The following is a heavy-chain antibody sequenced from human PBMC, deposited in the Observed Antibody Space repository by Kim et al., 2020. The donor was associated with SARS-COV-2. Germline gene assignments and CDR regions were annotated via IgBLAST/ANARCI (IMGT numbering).Heavy chain of an antibody. Sequence: YAQRFQGRVTMTRDTSTSTVYMELSSLRIEDTAVYYCARGIGYYRTAPFDYWGQGTLVTVSS. V-gene: IGHV1-46*01. D-gene: IGHD3-22*01. CDR3: ARGIGYYRTAPFDY. J-gene: IGHJ4*02.